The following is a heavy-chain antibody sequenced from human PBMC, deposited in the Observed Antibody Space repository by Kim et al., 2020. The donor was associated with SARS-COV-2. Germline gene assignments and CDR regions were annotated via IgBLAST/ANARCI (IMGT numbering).Heavy chain of an antibody. CDR1: GFTFSSSW. J-gene: IGHJ4*02. Sequence: GGSLRLSCAASGFTFSSSWMNWVRQAPGKGLEWVAIINQDGSQKFYVDSVKGRFTLSRDNAKNSLYLQMNSLRDEDTAVYYCARDNRFSSGSHWGQGTMV. V-gene: IGHV3-7*01. D-gene: IGHD3-22*01. CDR2: INQDGSQK. CDR3: ARDNRFSSGSH.